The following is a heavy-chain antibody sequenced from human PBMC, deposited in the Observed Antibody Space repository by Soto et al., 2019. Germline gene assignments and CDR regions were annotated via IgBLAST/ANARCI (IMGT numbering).Heavy chain of an antibody. Sequence: PGGSLRLSCAASGFTFSDYAMSWVRQAPGKGLEWVSAISSGGGSPYYADSVKGRFTITRNNSQSTLFLQMNSLRAGDAAVYYCVNGDGRIVPRHFDCWGQGTLVTVSS. CDR3: VNGDGRIVPRHFDC. D-gene: IGHD2-2*01. CDR2: ISSGGGSP. CDR1: GFTFSDYA. J-gene: IGHJ4*02. V-gene: IGHV3-23*01.